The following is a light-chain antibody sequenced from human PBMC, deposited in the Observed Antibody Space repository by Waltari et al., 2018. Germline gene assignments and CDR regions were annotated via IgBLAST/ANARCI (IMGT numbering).Light chain of an antibody. J-gene: IGLJ1*01. CDR3: SSYTTSTAPGV. CDR2: EVS. CDR1: DSDVGAYTF. Sequence: QSALTQPASVSGSPGQSLTTSCSGTDSDVGAYTFVSWYQQHPGKAPNLIIYEVSNRPSGISNRFSASKSGNTASLTISGLQAEDEADYYCSSYTTSTAPGVFGTGTRVTVL. V-gene: IGLV2-14*01.